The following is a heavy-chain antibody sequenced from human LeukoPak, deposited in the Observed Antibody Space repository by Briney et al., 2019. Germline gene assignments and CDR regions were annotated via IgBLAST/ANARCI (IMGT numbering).Heavy chain of an antibody. V-gene: IGHV5-51*01. J-gene: IGHJ6*02. CDR3: ARLGDYGMDV. CDR2: INPADSDT. Sequence: KVSLKGYVYSFTSYWIGWVRQMPGKGLEWMGIINPADSDTRYSPSFQGQVTISTDKSISTAYLQWSSLKASDTAMYYCARLGDYGMDVWGQGTTVAVSS. CDR1: VYSFTSYW.